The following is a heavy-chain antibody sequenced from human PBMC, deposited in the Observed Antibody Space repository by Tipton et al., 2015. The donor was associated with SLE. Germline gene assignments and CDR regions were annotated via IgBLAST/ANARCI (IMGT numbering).Heavy chain of an antibody. CDR1: GFSISSSYY. V-gene: IGHV4-61*05. Sequence: TLSLTCSVSGFSISSSYYWGWIRQSPGKGLEWIGYIYYSGSTNYNPSLKSRVSTSVDTSKNQVSLRLSSVTAADTAVYFCARGSARGCYYMDVWGKGTTVTVSS. J-gene: IGHJ6*03. D-gene: IGHD6-6*01. CDR2: IYYSGST. CDR3: ARGSARGCYYMDV.